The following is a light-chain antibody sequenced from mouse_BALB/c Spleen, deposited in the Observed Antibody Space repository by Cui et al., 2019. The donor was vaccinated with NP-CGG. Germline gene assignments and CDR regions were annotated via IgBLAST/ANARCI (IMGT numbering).Light chain of an antibody. CDR2: GTN. Sequence: QAVVTQESALTTSPGETVTLTCRSSTGAVTTSNYANWVQEKPEHLFTGLIGGTNNRVPGVPARFSGSLIGDKAALITTGAQTEDEAIYFCALWYSNHWVFGGGTKLTVL. CDR3: ALWYSNHWV. J-gene: IGLJ1*01. V-gene: IGLV1*01. CDR1: TGAVTTSNY.